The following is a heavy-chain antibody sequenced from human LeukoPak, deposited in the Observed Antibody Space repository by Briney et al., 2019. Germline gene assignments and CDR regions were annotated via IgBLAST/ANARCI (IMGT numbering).Heavy chain of an antibody. CDR3: ARRDSSYYYDSSGYYWFDP. CDR2: INHSGGT. Sequence: SETLSLTCAVYGGSFSGYYWSWIRQPPGKGLEWIGEINHSGGTNYNPSLKSRVTISVDTSKNQFSLKLSSVTAAGTAVYYCARRDSSYYYDSSGYYWFDPWGQGTLVTVSS. J-gene: IGHJ5*02. CDR1: GGSFSGYY. D-gene: IGHD3-22*01. V-gene: IGHV4-34*01.